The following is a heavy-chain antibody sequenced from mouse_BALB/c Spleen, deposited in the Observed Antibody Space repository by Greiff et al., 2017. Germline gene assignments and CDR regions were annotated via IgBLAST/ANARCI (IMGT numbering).Heavy chain of an antibody. CDR3: VRPFDY. CDR1: GFSLTSYD. V-gene: IGHV2-9-2*01. J-gene: IGHJ2*01. Sequence: VQVVESGPGLVAPSQSLSITCTVSGFSLTSYDISWIRQPPGKGLEWLGVIWTGGGTNYNSAFMSRLSISKDNSKSQVFLKMNSLQTDDTAIYYCVRPFDYWGQGTTLTVSS. CDR2: IWTGGGT.